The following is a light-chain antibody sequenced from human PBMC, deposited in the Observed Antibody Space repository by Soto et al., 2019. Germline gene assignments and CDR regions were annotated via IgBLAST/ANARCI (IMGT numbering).Light chain of an antibody. V-gene: IGKV3-20*01. J-gene: IGKJ5*01. CDR2: GAS. Sequence: EVFLTQYQGTLSLSLWEIPTLPCRATQSVSSSYLAWYQQKPGQAPRLLIYGASSRATGIPDRFSGSGSGTDFTLTISRLEPEDFAVYYCQQYGSSQGITFGQGTLLEIK. CDR1: QSVSSSY. CDR3: QQYGSSQGIT.